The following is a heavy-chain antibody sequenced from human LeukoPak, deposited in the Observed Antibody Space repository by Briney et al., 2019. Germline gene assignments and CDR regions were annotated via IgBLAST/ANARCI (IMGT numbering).Heavy chain of an antibody. Sequence: GASVKVSCKASGYTFTSYAMHWVRQAPGQRLEWMGWINAGNGNTKYSQKFQGRVTITRDTSVSTAYMELSSLRSEDTAVYYCARESEGGYSYGGGGYWGQGTLVTVSS. D-gene: IGHD5-18*01. CDR3: ARESEGGYSYGGGGY. CDR1: GYTFTSYA. CDR2: INAGNGNT. V-gene: IGHV1-3*01. J-gene: IGHJ4*02.